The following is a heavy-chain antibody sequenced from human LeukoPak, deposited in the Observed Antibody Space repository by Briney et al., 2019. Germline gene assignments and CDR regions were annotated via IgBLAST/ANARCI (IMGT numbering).Heavy chain of an antibody. CDR2: ISYIGST. V-gene: IGHV4-59*11. D-gene: IGHD4-17*01. CDR1: TDSFSSHY. Sequence: PSETLSLTCAVSTDSFSSHYWTWIRQPPGKGLEWIGYISYIGSTNYTPSLKSRVTISIDTSKNQFSLKLSSVTAADTAVYYCARDVVTVTKGFDIWGQGTMVSVSS. CDR3: ARDVVTVTKGFDI. J-gene: IGHJ3*02.